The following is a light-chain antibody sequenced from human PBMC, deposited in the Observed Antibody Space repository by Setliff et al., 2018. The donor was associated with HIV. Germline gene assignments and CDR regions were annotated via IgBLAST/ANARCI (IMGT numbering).Light chain of an antibody. Sequence: QSALTQPRSVSGSPGQSVTFSCSGSNSDIGAYNYVSWYQQHPGKAPKLIISNVIRRPSGVPDRFSGSKSGNTASLTISGLQAEDEADYYSCSYAGSHTYIFGSGTKVTVL. CDR3: CSYAGSHTYI. J-gene: IGLJ1*01. CDR1: NSDIGAYNY. CDR2: NVI. V-gene: IGLV2-11*01.